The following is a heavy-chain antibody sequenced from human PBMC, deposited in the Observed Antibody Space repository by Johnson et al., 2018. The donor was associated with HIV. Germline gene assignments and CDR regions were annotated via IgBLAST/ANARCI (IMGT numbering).Heavy chain of an antibody. CDR2: VWSDGINK. CDR3: AKDVGNYWPNAFDI. D-gene: IGHD3-22*01. Sequence: VQLVESGGGLVQPGRSLRLSCAASGFTFSSYGMHWVRQAPGKGLEWVAVVWSDGINKYYADSVRGRFTISRDNSKNTLYLQMNSLRAEDTAVYYCAKDVGNYWPNAFDIWGQGTTVTVSS. J-gene: IGHJ3*02. CDR1: GFTFSSYG. V-gene: IGHV3-33*06.